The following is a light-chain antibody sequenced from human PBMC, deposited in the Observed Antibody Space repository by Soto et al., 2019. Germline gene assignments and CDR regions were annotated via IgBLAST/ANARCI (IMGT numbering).Light chain of an antibody. CDR3: QQLESYPST. V-gene: IGKV1-9*01. Sequence: IQLTHSPSSPSSSLLYIVTITCRASQGINTFLAWYQQKPGKAPKLLIYAASTLQSGVPSRFSGSGSGTDFTLTISSLQPEDFATYYCQQLESYPSTFGGGTKVDIK. J-gene: IGKJ4*01. CDR1: QGINTF. CDR2: AAS.